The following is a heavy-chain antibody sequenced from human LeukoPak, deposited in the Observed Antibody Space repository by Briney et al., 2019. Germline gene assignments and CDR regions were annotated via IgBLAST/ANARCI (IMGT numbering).Heavy chain of an antibody. Sequence: PSETLSLTCTVSGGSISSGSYYWSWIRQPAGKGLEWIGRIYTSGSTNYNPSLKSRVTISVDTSKNQFSLKLSSVTAADTAVYYCATVAAEDYWGQGTLVTVSS. J-gene: IGHJ4*02. D-gene: IGHD6-19*01. V-gene: IGHV4-61*02. CDR2: IYTSGST. CDR3: ATVAAEDY. CDR1: GGSISSGSYY.